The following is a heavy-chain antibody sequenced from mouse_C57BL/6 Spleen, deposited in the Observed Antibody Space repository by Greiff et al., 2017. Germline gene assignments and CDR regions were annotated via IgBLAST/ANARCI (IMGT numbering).Heavy chain of an antibody. CDR3: ARGGIYYDYGGWFAY. CDR2: IDPSDSYT. Sequence: VQLQQPGAELVRPGTSVKLSCKASGYTFTSYWMHWVKQRPGQGLEWIGVIDPSDSYTNYNQKFKGKATLTVDTSSSTAYMQLSSLTSEDSAVYYCARGGIYYDYGGWFAYWGQGTLVTVSA. J-gene: IGHJ3*01. D-gene: IGHD2-4*01. V-gene: IGHV1-59*01. CDR1: GYTFTSYW.